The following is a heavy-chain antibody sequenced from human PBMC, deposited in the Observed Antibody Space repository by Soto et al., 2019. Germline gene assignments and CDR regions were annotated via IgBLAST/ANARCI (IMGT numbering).Heavy chain of an antibody. CDR1: GYTFTSYG. Sequence: ASVKVSCKASGYTFTSYGISWVRQAPGQGLEWMGWISAYNGNTNYAQKLQGRVTMTTDTSTSTAYMELRSLRSDDTAVYYCARADRRIFGVVIMRSGMDVWGQGTTVTVSS. CDR2: ISAYNGNT. V-gene: IGHV1-18*01. D-gene: IGHD3-3*01. CDR3: ARADRRIFGVVIMRSGMDV. J-gene: IGHJ6*02.